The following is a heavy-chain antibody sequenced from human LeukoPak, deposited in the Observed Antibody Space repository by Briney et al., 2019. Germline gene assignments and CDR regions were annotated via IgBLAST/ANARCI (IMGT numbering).Heavy chain of an antibody. CDR1: GGSFSGYY. Sequence: PSETLSLTCAVYGGSFSGYYWSWIRQPPGQGLEWIGEINHSGSTNYNPSLKSRVTISVDTSKNQFSLKLSSVTAADTAVYYCARGRYYYGMDVWGKGTTVTVSS. CDR2: INHSGST. J-gene: IGHJ6*04. CDR3: ARGRYYYGMDV. V-gene: IGHV4-34*01.